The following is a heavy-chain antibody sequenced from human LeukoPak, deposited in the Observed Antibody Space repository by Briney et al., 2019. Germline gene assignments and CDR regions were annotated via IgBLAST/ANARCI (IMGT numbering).Heavy chain of an antibody. J-gene: IGHJ4*02. V-gene: IGHV4-4*09. CDR3: ARIPLGYSGAYYFDY. CDR2: ISSSGST. D-gene: IGHD5-12*01. CDR1: RGSISGSIRSYY. Sequence: SETLSLTCTVSRGSISGSIRSYYWSWLRQPPGKGLEWIGYISSSGSTNDNPSLRSRVTISVDTSKNQFFLNLSSVSAADTVVYYCARIPLGYSGAYYFDYWGQGTLVTVS.